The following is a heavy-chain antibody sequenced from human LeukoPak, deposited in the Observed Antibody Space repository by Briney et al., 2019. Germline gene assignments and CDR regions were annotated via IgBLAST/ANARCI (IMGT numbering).Heavy chain of an antibody. J-gene: IGHJ4*02. V-gene: IGHV3-23*01. D-gene: IGHD3-22*01. Sequence: GGSLRLSCTVSGFTFGNYAMTWVRQAPGKGLEWLSVISGSGGSTYHADSVKGRFTISRDNSKNTLFLQMNSLRAEDTAVYYCTKKTSYYDSSGALDYWGQGPLVTVSS. CDR1: GFTFGNYA. CDR2: ISGSGGST. CDR3: TKKTSYYDSSGALDY.